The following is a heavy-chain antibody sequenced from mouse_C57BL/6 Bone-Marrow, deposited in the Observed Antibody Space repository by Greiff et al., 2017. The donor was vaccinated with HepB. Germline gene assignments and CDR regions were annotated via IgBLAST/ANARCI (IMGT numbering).Heavy chain of an antibody. CDR3: ANGGSSLYYFDY. D-gene: IGHD1-1*01. Sequence: QVQLQQSGTELVKPGASVKLSCKASGYTFTSYWMHWVKQRPGQGLEWIGNINHRNGGTNYNENVKSKSTLTVDKSSSTAYMQLSSLTSEDSAVYYCANGGSSLYYFDYWGQGTTLTVSS. J-gene: IGHJ2*01. V-gene: IGHV1-53*01. CDR2: INHRNGGT. CDR1: GYTFTSYW.